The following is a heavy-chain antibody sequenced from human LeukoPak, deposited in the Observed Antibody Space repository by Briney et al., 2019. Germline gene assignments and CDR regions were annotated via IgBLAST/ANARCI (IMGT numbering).Heavy chain of an antibody. Sequence: SQTLSLTCAISGDSVSSNSAAWNWIRQSPPRGLEWLGRTYYRSKWYNDYAVSVKSRITINPDTSKNQFSLQLNSVTPEDTAVYYCARGWSILTGYSVDYYFDYWGQGTLVTVSS. J-gene: IGHJ4*02. D-gene: IGHD3-9*01. CDR3: ARGWSILTGYSVDYYFDY. CDR2: TYYRSKWYN. CDR1: GDSVSSNSAA. V-gene: IGHV6-1*01.